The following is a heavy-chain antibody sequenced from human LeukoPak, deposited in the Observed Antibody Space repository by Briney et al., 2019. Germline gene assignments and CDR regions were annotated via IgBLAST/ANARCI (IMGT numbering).Heavy chain of an antibody. J-gene: IGHJ6*02. CDR1: GFTFSSYG. D-gene: IGHD2-2*01. Sequence: PGRALRLSCAASGFTFSSYGRHWVRQAPGRGLEGVAVISYDGSNKYYADSVKGRFTIPRDNSKNTLYLQLNSLRAEDTAVYYCAKGQDIVVVYYYYGMDVWGQGTTVTVSS. CDR3: AKGQDIVVVYYYYGMDV. CDR2: ISYDGSNK. V-gene: IGHV3-30*18.